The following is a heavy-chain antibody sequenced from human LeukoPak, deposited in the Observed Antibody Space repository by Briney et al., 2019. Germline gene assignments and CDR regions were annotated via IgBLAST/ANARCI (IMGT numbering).Heavy chain of an antibody. CDR2: ISAYNGNT. D-gene: IGHD3-3*01. V-gene: IGHV1-18*01. J-gene: IGHJ4*02. CDR1: GYTFTSYG. CDR3: ARGNLYYDFWSGLYYFDY. Sequence: ASVKVSCKASGYTFTSYGISWVRQAPGQGLEWMGWISAYNGNTNYAQKLQGRVTMTTDTSTSTAYMELRSLRSDDTAVYYCARGNLYYDFWSGLYYFDYWGQGTLVTVPS.